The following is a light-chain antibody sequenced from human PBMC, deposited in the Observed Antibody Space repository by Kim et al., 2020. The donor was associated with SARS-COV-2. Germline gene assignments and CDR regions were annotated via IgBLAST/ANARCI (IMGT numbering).Light chain of an antibody. CDR3: QQYNSYPYT. CDR1: QSISSW. CDR2: KAS. Sequence: DIQMTQSPSTLSASVGDRVTITCRASQSISSWLAWYQQKPGKAPKLLLYKASSLESGVPSRFSASGSGTEFTLTISSLQPDDFATYYCQQYNSYPYTFGQGTKLEI. V-gene: IGKV1-5*03. J-gene: IGKJ2*01.